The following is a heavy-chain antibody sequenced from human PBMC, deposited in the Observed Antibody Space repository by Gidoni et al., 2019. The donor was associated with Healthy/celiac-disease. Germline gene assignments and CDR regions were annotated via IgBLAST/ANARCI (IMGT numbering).Heavy chain of an antibody. CDR1: GYTFTSYD. D-gene: IGHD2-21*01. V-gene: IGHV1-8*01. CDR3: ARPFFVDFRDYGMDV. J-gene: IGHJ6*02. CDR2: MNPNSGNT. Sequence: QVQLVQSGAEVKKPVASVKVYCKASGYTFTSYDINWVRQATGQGLEWMGWMNPNSGNTGYAQKFQGRVTMTRNTSISTAYMELSSLRSEDTAVYYCARPFFVDFRDYGMDVWGQGTTVTVSS.